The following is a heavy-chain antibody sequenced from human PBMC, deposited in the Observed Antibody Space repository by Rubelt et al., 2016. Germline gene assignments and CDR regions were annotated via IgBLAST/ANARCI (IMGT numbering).Heavy chain of an antibody. J-gene: IGHJ2*01. CDR3: ARAPNSNMGKSWYFDL. CDR2: IMPIFGTP. V-gene: IGHV1-69*01. Sequence: VRQAPGQGLAWMGGIMPIFGTPKYAEKFQGRVTITADESASTAYMELNSLRSEDTAVYYCARAPNSNMGKSWYFDLWGRGTLVTVSS. D-gene: IGHD2/OR15-2a*01.